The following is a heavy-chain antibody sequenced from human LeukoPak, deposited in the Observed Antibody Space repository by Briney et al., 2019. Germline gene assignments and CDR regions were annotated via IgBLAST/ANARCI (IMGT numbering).Heavy chain of an antibody. D-gene: IGHD3-9*01. Sequence: GGSLRLSCAASGFTFYNYAMSWVRQAPGKGLEWVSGISGSGGSTYYADSVKGRFTISRDNSKNTLYLQMNNLRAEDTAVYYCVKAIPYYDILTGYSTPMYYFDYWGRGTLVTVSS. V-gene: IGHV3-23*01. CDR3: VKAIPYYDILTGYSTPMYYFDY. J-gene: IGHJ4*02. CDR2: ISGSGGST. CDR1: GFTFYNYA.